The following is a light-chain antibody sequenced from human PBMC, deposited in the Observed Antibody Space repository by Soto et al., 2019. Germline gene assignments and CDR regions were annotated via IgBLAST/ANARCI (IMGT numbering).Light chain of an antibody. V-gene: IGLV3-1*01. J-gene: IGLJ1*01. CDR1: NLGDKY. CDR3: QAWDSSTKV. Sequence: SYELTQPPSVSVSPGQTVSITCSGDNLGDKYACWYQQKPGQSPALVIYQDSKRPSGIPERFSGSNSGNTATLTISGTQAMDEADYYCQAWDSSTKVFGTGTKVTVL. CDR2: QDS.